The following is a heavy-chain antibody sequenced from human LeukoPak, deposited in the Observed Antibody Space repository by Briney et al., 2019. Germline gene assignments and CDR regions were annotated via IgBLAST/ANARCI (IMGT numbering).Heavy chain of an antibody. J-gene: IGHJ6*04. Sequence: PGESLKISCKGSGYSFTNYWIGWVRQMPGKGLEWMGIICPADSDTRYSPSFQGQVTISVDKSISTAYLQWSSLKASDTAMYYCARLLGYCSSTSCLYGMDVWGKGTTVTVSS. V-gene: IGHV5-51*01. CDR3: ARLLGYCSSTSCLYGMDV. CDR1: GYSFTNYW. D-gene: IGHD2-2*01. CDR2: ICPADSDT.